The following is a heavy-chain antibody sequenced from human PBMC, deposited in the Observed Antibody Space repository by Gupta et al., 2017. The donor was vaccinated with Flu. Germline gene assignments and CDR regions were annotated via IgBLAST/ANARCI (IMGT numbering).Heavy chain of an antibody. CDR1: GFTFRSYG. J-gene: IGHJ3*02. Sequence: QVQLVESGGGGVQPGGSLRLSGAASGFTFRSYGLHWDRQPPGKGLEWGAVISYDGSKKYYAESVKGRFTISRDNSKNTVYLQMNSLRAEDTAVYYCAQGPMYDFLSAGAFDIWGQGTMVTVSS. CDR2: ISYDGSKK. V-gene: IGHV3-30*18. D-gene: IGHD3-3*01. CDR3: AQGPMYDFLSAGAFDI.